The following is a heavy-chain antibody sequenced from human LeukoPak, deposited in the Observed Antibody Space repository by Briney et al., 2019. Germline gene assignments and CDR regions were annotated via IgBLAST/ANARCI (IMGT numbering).Heavy chain of an antibody. Sequence: PSETLSLTCAVSGGSISSGGYSWSWIRQPPGKGLEWIGYIYHSGSTYYNPSLKSRVTISVDRSKNQFSLKLSSVTAADTAVYYCARSTRRIVVIPAATVTSRYYYGMDVWGQGTTVTVSS. CDR1: GGSISSGGYS. J-gene: IGHJ6*02. CDR2: IYHSGST. CDR3: ARSTRRIVVIPAATVTSRYYYGMDV. V-gene: IGHV4-30-2*01. D-gene: IGHD2-2*01.